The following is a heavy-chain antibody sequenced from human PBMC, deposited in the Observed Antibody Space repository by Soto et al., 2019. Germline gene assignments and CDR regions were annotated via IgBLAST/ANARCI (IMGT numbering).Heavy chain of an antibody. J-gene: IGHJ5*02. CDR1: GYTFTSYG. Sequence: SVKVSCKASGYTFTSYGISWVRQAPGQGLEWMGGIIPIFGTANYAQKFQGRVTITADESTSTAYMELSSLRSEDTAVYYCAREDAAPTPGRFDPWGQGTLVTVSS. V-gene: IGHV1-69*13. D-gene: IGHD6-13*01. CDR2: IIPIFGTA. CDR3: AREDAAPTPGRFDP.